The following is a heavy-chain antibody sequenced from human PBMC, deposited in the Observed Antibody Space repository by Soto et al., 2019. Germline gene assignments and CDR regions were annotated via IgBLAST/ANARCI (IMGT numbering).Heavy chain of an antibody. CDR3: ARAPNNVNWFPEAFDL. CDR1: GYSFITYW. CDR2: TYLGDSET. J-gene: IGHJ3*01. Sequence: PGESLKISCTGSGYSFITYWIGWVRQRPGKGLEWMAVTYLGDSETRYSPSFLGQVTISADRSINTAYLQWSSLKASDTAIYFCARAPNNVNWFPEAFDLWGQGTMVTVSS. V-gene: IGHV5-51*01. D-gene: IGHD1-20*01.